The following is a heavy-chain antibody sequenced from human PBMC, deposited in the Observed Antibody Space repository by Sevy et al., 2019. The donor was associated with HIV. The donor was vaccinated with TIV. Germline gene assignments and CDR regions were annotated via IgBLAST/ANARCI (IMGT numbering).Heavy chain of an antibody. CDR2: ISGSGGSGDKT. D-gene: IGHD3-22*01. J-gene: IGHJ4*02. CDR3: ARKYDSSGYFDY. Sequence: GGSLRLSCAASGFTFSNYAMNWVRQAPGKGLEWVSGISGSGGSGDKTNYADSVKGRFTISSDDSKNSLYLQLNSLSAEDTAIYYCARKYDSSGYFDYWGQGTLVTVSS. V-gene: IGHV3-23*01. CDR1: GFTFSNYA.